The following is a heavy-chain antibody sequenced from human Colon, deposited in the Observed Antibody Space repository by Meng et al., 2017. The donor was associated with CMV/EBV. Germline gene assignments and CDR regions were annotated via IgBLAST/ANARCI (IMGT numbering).Heavy chain of an antibody. CDR2: ITGNTDYI. V-gene: IGHV3-21*01. CDR3: TRDVNWEFFDY. J-gene: IGHJ4*02. Sequence: GGSLRLSCVTSGFTFSAYNMDWVRQTPERGLEWVASITGNTDYIHYAASVTGRFTISRDNAKNSLSLQMNSLRAEDTAVYYCTRDVNWEFFDYWGQGTLVTVSS. D-gene: IGHD7-27*01. CDR1: GFTFSAYN.